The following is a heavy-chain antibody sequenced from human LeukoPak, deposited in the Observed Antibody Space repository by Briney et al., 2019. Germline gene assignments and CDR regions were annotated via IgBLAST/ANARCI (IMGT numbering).Heavy chain of an antibody. CDR3: ARTAASGYYYRDAFDI. CDR2: IYTSGTI. J-gene: IGHJ3*02. D-gene: IGHD3-22*01. CDR1: GGSISSYY. Sequence: SETLSLTCTVSGGSISSYYWSWIRQPAGTALEWIGRIYTSGTITYNPSLKSRVTMSVDTSKNQFSLKLSSVTAADTAVYYCARTAASGYYYRDAFDIWGQGTMVTVSS. V-gene: IGHV4-4*07.